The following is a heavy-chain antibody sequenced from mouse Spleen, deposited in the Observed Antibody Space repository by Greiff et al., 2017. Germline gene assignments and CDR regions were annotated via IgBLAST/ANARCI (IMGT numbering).Heavy chain of an antibody. D-gene: IGHD1-1*01. CDR1: GFTFSSYA. CDR2: ISSGGGNT. J-gene: IGHJ2*01. V-gene: IGHV5-9*01. Sequence: EVMLVESGGGLVKLGGSLKLSCAASGFTFSSYAMSWVRQTPEKRLEWVATISSGGGNTYYPDSVKGRFTITRDNAKNTLYLQMSSLKSEDTAMYYCARQGVFNTTVVAPFDYWGQGTTLTVSA. CDR3: ARQGVFNTTVVAPFDY.